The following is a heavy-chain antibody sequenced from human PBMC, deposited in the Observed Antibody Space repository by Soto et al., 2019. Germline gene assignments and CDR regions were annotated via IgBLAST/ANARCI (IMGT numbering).Heavy chain of an antibody. CDR3: AKGLGRSGWEYFDH. V-gene: IGHV3-30*18. CDR2: ISFHGRHQ. CDR1: GFTFGSFA. D-gene: IGHD6-19*01. J-gene: IGHJ4*02. Sequence: QLVESGGGVVQPGKSLRLSCAGSGFTFGSFAMHWVRQAPGKGLEWVAVISFHGRHQYYADSVKGRFTISRDNSNNTVYLQLSSLRLEDTAVYYCAKGLGRSGWEYFDHWGQGTLVTVSS.